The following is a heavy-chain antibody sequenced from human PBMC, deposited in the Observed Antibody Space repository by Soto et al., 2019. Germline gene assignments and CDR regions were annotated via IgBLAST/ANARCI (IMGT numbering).Heavy chain of an antibody. CDR1: GYGFTIYA. D-gene: IGHD1-26*01. J-gene: IGHJ2*01. V-gene: IGHV1-3*01. CDR2: INAGNGNT. CDR3: ARGGSLYWYFDL. Sequence: GASVKVSCKASGYGFTIYAMHWVRQAPGQRLEWMGWINAGNGNTKYSQKFQGRVTITRDTSASTAYMELSSLRSEDTAVYYCARGGSLYWYFDLWGRGTLVTVSS.